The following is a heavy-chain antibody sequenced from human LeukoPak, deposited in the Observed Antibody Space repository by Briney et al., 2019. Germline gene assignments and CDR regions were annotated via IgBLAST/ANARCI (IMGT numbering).Heavy chain of an antibody. Sequence: GASVKVSCKASGYTFTGYYMHWVRQAPGQGLEWMGRINPNSGGTNYAQKFQGRVTMTRDTSISTAYMELSRLRSDDTAVYYCARDSKQQLVGGDYWGPGTLVTVSS. D-gene: IGHD6-13*01. J-gene: IGHJ4*02. CDR2: INPNSGGT. V-gene: IGHV1-2*06. CDR1: GYTFTGYY. CDR3: ARDSKQQLVGGDY.